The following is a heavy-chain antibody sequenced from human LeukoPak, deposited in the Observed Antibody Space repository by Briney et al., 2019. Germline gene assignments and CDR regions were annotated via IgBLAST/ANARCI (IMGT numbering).Heavy chain of an antibody. CDR3: ARAGVAVAYFYYFDY. D-gene: IGHD6-19*01. Sequence: GGSLRLSCAASGFTFSNYWMHWVRQAPGKALVGGSRIKSEGRTTYYADSVKGRFTISRDDAKNTLYLQMNSLRAEDTAVYYCARAGVAVAYFYYFDYWGQGSLVTDSS. CDR1: GFTFSNYW. J-gene: IGHJ4*02. CDR2: IKSEGRTT. V-gene: IGHV3-74*01.